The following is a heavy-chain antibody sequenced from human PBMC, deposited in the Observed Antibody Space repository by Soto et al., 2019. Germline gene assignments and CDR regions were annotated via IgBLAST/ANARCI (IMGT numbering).Heavy chain of an antibody. CDR3: AKGRGGSGSLTPRVDF. Sequence: PGGSLRLSCAASGFTFNNYAMTWVRQAPGKGLEWVSAISGGGDTTSYAYSVKGRFTVSRDGSKNTLYLQMSSLRAEDTALYYCAKGRGGSGSLTPRVDFWGQGTLVTVSS. CDR2: ISGGGDTT. V-gene: IGHV3-23*01. J-gene: IGHJ4*02. D-gene: IGHD3-10*01. CDR1: GFTFNNYA.